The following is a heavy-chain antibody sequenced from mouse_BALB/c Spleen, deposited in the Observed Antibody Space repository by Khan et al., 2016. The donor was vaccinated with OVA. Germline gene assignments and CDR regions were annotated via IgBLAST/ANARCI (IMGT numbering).Heavy chain of an antibody. V-gene: IGHV1-7*01. Sequence: QVRLQQSGAELAKPGASVKMSCKASGYTFTTYWMHWVKQRPGQGLEWIGYINPTSGYTDYNDKFKDRATLSADKSSSTAYMQLNSLTSEDSAVYYSTRDRIDYWGQGTTLTVSS. CDR3: TRDRIDY. J-gene: IGHJ2*01. CDR2: INPTSGYT. CDR1: GYTFTTYW.